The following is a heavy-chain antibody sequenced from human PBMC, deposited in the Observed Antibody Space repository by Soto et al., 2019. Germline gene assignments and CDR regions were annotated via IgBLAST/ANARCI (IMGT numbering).Heavy chain of an antibody. CDR2: ISSSSSYI. CDR1: GFTFSSYS. J-gene: IGHJ6*02. D-gene: IGHD2-2*01. Sequence: PGGSLRLSCAASGFTFSSYSMNWVRQAPGKGLEWVSSISSSSSYIYYADSVKGRFTISRDNAKNSLYLQMNSLRAEDTAVYYCARDSSCSSTSCYWYYYYGMDVWGQGTTVTVSS. CDR3: ARDSSCSSTSCYWYYYYGMDV. V-gene: IGHV3-21*01.